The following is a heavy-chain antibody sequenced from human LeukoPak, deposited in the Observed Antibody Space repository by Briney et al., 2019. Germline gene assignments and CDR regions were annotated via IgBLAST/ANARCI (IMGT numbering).Heavy chain of an antibody. J-gene: IGHJ4*02. CDR3: ARDSAVAGFFLDY. V-gene: IGHV3-33*01. CDR2: IWYDGSNK. D-gene: IGHD6-19*01. CDR1: GFTFSSYG. Sequence: QPGGSLRLSCAASGFTFSSYGMHWVRQAPGKGLDWVAVIWYDGSNKYYADSAKGRFTISRDNSKSTLYLQMNSLRAEDTAVYYCARDSAVAGFFLDYWGQGTLVTVSS.